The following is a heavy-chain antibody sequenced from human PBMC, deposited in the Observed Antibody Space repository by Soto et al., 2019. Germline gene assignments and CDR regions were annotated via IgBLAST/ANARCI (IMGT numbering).Heavy chain of an antibody. D-gene: IGHD6-6*01. CDR3: ARSPAADRYSSSSVDY. CDR2: IYCSGST. CDR1: GGSISSGGYY. J-gene: IGHJ4*02. V-gene: IGHV4-31*03. Sequence: PSETLSLTCTVSGGSISSGGYYWSWIRQHPGKGLEWIGYIYCSGSTYYNPSLKSRVTISVDTSKNQFSLKLSSVTAADTAVYYCARSPAADRYSSSSVDYWGQGTLVTVSS.